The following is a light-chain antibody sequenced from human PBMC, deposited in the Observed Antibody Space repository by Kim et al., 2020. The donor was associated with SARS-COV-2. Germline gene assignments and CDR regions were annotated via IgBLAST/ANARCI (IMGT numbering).Light chain of an antibody. CDR3: QQSYSTPRT. Sequence: DIQMTQSPSSLSASVGDRVTITCRASQSISSYLNWYQQKQGKAPKLLIYAASSLQSGVPSRFSGSGSGTDFTLTISSPQPEDFATYYCQQSYSTPRTFGQGTKVDIK. CDR1: QSISSY. V-gene: IGKV1-39*01. J-gene: IGKJ1*01. CDR2: AAS.